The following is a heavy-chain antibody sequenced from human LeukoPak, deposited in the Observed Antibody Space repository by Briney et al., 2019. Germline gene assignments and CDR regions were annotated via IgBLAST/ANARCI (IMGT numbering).Heavy chain of an antibody. CDR3: TKDRPYGGSRNFDY. Sequence: GGSLRLSCAPSGFTFKNAWMNWVRQAPGKGPEWVGRIKSKASGGTIDYAAPVKGRFTISRDDSNNVLYLQMNSLKTEDTGVYYCTKDRPYGGSRNFDYWGQGTLVTVSS. D-gene: IGHD4-23*01. J-gene: IGHJ4*02. V-gene: IGHV3-15*01. CDR1: GFTFKNAW. CDR2: IKSKASGGTI.